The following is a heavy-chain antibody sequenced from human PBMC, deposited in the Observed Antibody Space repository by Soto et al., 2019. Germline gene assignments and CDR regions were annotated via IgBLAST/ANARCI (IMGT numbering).Heavy chain of an antibody. CDR1: GFTFSSYA. D-gene: IGHD3-3*01. J-gene: IGHJ6*02. CDR3: AKEVRFWEWLFSFYGMDV. V-gene: IGHV3-23*01. Sequence: RLSCAASGFTFSSYAMSWVRQAPGKGLEWVSAISGSGGSTYYADSVKGRFTISRDNSKNTLYLQMNSLRAEDTAVYYCAKEVRFWEWLFSFYGMDVWGQGTTVTVS. CDR2: ISGSGGST.